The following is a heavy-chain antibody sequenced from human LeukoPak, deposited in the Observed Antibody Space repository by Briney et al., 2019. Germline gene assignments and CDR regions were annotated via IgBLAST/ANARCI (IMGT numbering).Heavy chain of an antibody. J-gene: IGHJ4*02. CDR2: ISAYNGNT. CDR1: GYTFTSYG. CDR3: AREVRWAAGTSPRKYDY. V-gene: IGHV1-18*01. D-gene: IGHD6-13*01. Sequence: GASVTVSCKASGYTFTSYGISWVRQAPGQGLEWMGWISAYNGNTNYAQKLQGRVTMTTDTSTSTAYMELRSLRSDDTAVYYCAREVRWAAGTSPRKYDYWGQGTLVTVSS.